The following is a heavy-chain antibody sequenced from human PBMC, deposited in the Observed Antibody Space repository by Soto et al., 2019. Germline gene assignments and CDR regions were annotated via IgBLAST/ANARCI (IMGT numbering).Heavy chain of an antibody. CDR2: VVVGSDNT. CDR3: AADIDEYADLNH. D-gene: IGHD4-17*01. J-gene: IGHJ5*02. Sequence: AVKVSCKTSGFTFSKSSVQWMRQARGQRLEWIGWVVVGSDNTRYAQNFQDRVTITRDMSTSTSYMELSSLTSEDTAVYFCAADIDEYADLNHWGQGTPVTVSS. V-gene: IGHV1-58*01. CDR1: GFTFSKSS.